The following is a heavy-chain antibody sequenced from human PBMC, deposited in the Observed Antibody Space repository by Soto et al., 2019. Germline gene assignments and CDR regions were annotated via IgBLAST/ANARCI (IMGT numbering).Heavy chain of an antibody. V-gene: IGHV3-33*01. CDR3: ARDPRNDGGIDY. D-gene: IGHD1-1*01. Sequence: QVQLVESGGGLVQPGPSLSLSCAASGFIFSNYGMNWVRQAPGKGLGWVAVIGHVGSNSGYADSVKGRFTVSRENSKNPLYVQMNSLRAEDTAVYYCARDPRNDGGIDYWGQGTLVTLFS. J-gene: IGHJ4*02. CDR1: GFIFSNYG. CDR2: IGHVGSNS.